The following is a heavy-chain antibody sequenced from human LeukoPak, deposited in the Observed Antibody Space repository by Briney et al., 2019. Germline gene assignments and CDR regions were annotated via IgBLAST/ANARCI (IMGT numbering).Heavy chain of an antibody. J-gene: IGHJ4*02. V-gene: IGHV3-23*01. CDR3: AKVYGSGSYYGNYCDY. CDR2: VSGSGGST. D-gene: IGHD3-10*01. Sequence: GGSLRLSCAASGFTFSSYAMSWVRQAPGKGLEWVSGVSGSGGSTYYADSVKGRFTISRDNSKNTLYLQMNSLRAEDTAVYYFAKVYGSGSYYGNYCDYWGQGTLVTVSS. CDR1: GFTFSSYA.